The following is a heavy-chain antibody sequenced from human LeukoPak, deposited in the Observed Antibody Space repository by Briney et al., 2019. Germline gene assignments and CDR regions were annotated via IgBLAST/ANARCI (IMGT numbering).Heavy chain of an antibody. CDR2: ISGSGRST. J-gene: IGHJ4*02. D-gene: IGHD3-22*01. CDR1: GFTFSSYA. V-gene: IGHV3-23*01. CDR3: AREHNIYDSSGPVDY. Sequence: GGSLRLSCAASGFTFSSYAMNWVRQAPGKGLEWVLAISGSGRSTYYADSVKGRFTISRDNSKNTLYLQMNSLRAEDTAVYYCAREHNIYDSSGPVDYWGQGTLVTVSS.